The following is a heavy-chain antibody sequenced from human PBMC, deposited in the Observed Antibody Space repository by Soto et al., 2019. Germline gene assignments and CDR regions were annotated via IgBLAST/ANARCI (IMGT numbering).Heavy chain of an antibody. J-gene: IGHJ6*02. CDR2: IYYSGST. CDR1: GGSISSSSYY. V-gene: IGHV4-39*01. CDR3: ARHTHYDILTGTYGMDV. Sequence: SETLSLTCTVSGGSISSSSYYWGWIRQPPGKGLEWIGSIYYSGSTYYNPSLKSRVTISVDTSKNQFSLKLSSVPAADTAVYYCARHTHYDILTGTYGMDVWGQGTTVTVSS. D-gene: IGHD3-9*01.